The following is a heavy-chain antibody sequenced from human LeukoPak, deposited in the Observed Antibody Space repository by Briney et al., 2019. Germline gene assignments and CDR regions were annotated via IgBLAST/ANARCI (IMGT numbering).Heavy chain of an antibody. CDR3: ARTLIAAAGTGYYYYGMDV. CDR1: GGSISSSSYY. J-gene: IGHJ6*02. Sequence: SETLSLTCTVSGGSISSSSYYWGWVRQPPGKGPEWIGTIYYSGTTYYNPSLKSRVTVSVDTSKNQFSLKLSSVTAADTAVYYCARTLIAAAGTGYYYYGMDVWGQGTTVTVSS. CDR2: IYYSGTT. D-gene: IGHD6-13*01. V-gene: IGHV4-39*07.